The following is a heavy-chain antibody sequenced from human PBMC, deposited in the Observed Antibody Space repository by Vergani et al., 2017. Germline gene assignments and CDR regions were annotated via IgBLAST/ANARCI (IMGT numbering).Heavy chain of an antibody. V-gene: IGHV3-21*01. CDR1: GFTFSSYS. CDR2: ISSSSSYI. D-gene: IGHD1-26*01. J-gene: IGHJ6*02. CDR3: AREGVGATYYYGMDV. Sequence: EVQLLESGGGLVKPGGSLRLSCAASGFTFSSYSMNWVRQAPGKGLEWVSSISSSSSYIYYADSVKGRFTISRDNAKNSLYLQMNSLRAEDTAVYYCAREGVGATYYYGMDVWGQGTTVTVSS.